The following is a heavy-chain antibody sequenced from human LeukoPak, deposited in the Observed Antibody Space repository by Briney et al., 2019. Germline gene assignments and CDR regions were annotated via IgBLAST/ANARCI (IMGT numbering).Heavy chain of an antibody. Sequence: SETLSLTCTVSGGSISSYYWSWIRQPPGKGLEWIGYIYYSGSTNYNPSLKSRVTISVDTSKNQFSLKLSSVTAADTAVCYGTTSRRRDWTNWFDPCGQGTLVTVSS. CDR2: IYYSGST. CDR3: TTSRRRDWTNWFDP. D-gene: IGHD3/OR15-3a*01. J-gene: IGHJ5*02. V-gene: IGHV4-59*08. CDR1: GGSISSYY.